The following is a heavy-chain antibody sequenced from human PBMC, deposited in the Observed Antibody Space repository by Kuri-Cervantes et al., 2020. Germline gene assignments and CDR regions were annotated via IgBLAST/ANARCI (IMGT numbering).Heavy chain of an antibody. V-gene: IGHV2-5*02. CDR3: ARELVPDAFDI. Sequence: SGPTLVKPTETLTLTCTLSGLSLSTSGVGLGWIRQPPGKALEWLALIYWDDDQRYSPFLKTRLTISKDTSKNQVVLTMTNMDPVDTATYYCARELVPDAFDIWGQGTMVTVSS. CDR1: GLSLSTSGVG. J-gene: IGHJ3*02. CDR2: IYWDDDQ. D-gene: IGHD1-26*01.